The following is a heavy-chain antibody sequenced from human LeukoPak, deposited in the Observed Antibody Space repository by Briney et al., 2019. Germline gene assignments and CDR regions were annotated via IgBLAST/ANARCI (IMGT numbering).Heavy chain of an antibody. CDR2: ISYDGSDK. CDR3: ARLNAGEFFDY. D-gene: IGHD3-10*01. V-gene: IGHV3-30*03. CDR1: GFTFSSYG. J-gene: IGHJ4*02. Sequence: GRSLRLSCAASGFTFSSYGMHWVRQAPGKGLEWVALISYDGSDKYYADSVKGRFTISRDNSKNTLYLQMNSLRAEDTAVYYCARLNAGEFFDYWGQGTLVTVSS.